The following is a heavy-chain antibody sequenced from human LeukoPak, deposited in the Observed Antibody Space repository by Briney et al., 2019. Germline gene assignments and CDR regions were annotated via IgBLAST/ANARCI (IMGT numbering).Heavy chain of an antibody. Sequence: GGSLRLSCAASGFTFSSYAMSWVRQAPGKGLEWVSAISGSGGSTYYADSVKGQFTISRDNSKNTLYLQMNSLRAEDTAVYYCAKSSTAMATTYDAFDIWGQGTMVTVSS. CDR3: AKSSTAMATTYDAFDI. V-gene: IGHV3-23*01. CDR1: GFTFSSYA. D-gene: IGHD5-18*01. CDR2: ISGSGGST. J-gene: IGHJ3*02.